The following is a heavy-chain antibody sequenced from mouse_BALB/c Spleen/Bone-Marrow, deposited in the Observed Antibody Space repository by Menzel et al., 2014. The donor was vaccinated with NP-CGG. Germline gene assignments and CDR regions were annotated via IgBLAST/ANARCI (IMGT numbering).Heavy chain of an antibody. CDR2: INPGSSTI. CDR1: GFDFSRYW. J-gene: IGHJ4*01. Sequence: EVQRVESGGGLVQPGGSLNLSGAASGFDFSRYWMSWARQAPGKGQEWIGEINPGSSTINYTPSLKDKFIISRDNAKNTLYLQMSKVRSEDTALYYCARSAYYALDYWGQGTSVTVSS. V-gene: IGHV4-2*02. CDR3: ARSAYYALDY.